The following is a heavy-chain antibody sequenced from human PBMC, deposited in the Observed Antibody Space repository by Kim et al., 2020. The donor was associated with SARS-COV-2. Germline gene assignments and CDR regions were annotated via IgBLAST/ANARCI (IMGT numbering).Heavy chain of an antibody. CDR3: AKTGSVIMGGDYNYMDV. Sequence: SVKGRFTISRDNSKNTLYLKMNSLRAEDAALYYCAKTGSVIMGGDYNYMDVWGKGTTVTVSS. V-gene: IGHV3-23*01. J-gene: IGHJ6*03. D-gene: IGHD3-10*01.